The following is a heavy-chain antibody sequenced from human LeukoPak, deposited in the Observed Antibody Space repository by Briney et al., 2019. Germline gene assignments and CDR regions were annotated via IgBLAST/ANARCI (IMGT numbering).Heavy chain of an antibody. Sequence: ASVKVSCKASGYTFTNYDVNWVRQAPGQGLEWVGWMNPNSGNTGYAQKFQGRVTMTRNTSITTTYLELSSLRSEDTAVYYCASHRGTYYQYYYGMDVWGQGITVTVSS. V-gene: IGHV1-8*01. D-gene: IGHD1/OR15-1a*01. CDR2: MNPNSGNT. CDR1: GYTFTNYD. CDR3: ASHRGTYYQYYYGMDV. J-gene: IGHJ6*02.